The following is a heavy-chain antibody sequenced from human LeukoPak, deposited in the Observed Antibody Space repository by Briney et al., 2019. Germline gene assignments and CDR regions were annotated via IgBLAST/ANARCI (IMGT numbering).Heavy chain of an antibody. D-gene: IGHD3-10*01. Sequence: SETLSLTCTVSGGSISSYYWIWLRQPAGKGLEWIVRIYTSGSTNYNPSLKSRVTMSVDTSKNQFSLKLSSVTAADTAVYYCASGREYYYGSGPMDVWGKGTTVTISS. V-gene: IGHV4-4*07. CDR2: IYTSGST. CDR3: ASGREYYYGSGPMDV. CDR1: GGSISSYY. J-gene: IGHJ6*03.